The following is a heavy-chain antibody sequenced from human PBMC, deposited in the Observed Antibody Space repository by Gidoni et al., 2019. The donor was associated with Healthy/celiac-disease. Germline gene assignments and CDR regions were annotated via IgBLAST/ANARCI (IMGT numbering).Heavy chain of an antibody. CDR1: GYTFTSYA. CDR2: INAGNGNT. CDR3: ARGGWVVATKLGY. J-gene: IGHJ4*02. Sequence: QVQLVQSGAEVKKPGASVKVSCQASGYTFTSYAMHWVRQAPGQRLEWMGWINAGNGNTKYSQKFQGRVTITRDTSASTAYMELSSLRSEDTAVYYCARGGWVVATKLGYWGQGTLVTVSS. D-gene: IGHD5-12*01. V-gene: IGHV1-3*01.